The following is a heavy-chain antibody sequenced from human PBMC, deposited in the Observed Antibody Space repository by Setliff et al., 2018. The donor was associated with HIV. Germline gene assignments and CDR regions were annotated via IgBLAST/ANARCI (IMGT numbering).Heavy chain of an antibody. CDR1: GGSISSSDYY. CDR2: TYYSGNT. CDR3: ARVEYLWSPSSGWYHGPFDY. Sequence: PSETLSLTCTVSGGSISSSDYYWGWIRQPPGKGLEWIGSTYYSGNTYYNPSLKSRVTISVDTSKNQFSLKLSSVTAADTAVYYCARVEYLWSPSSGWYHGPFDYWGQGTLVTVSS. V-gene: IGHV4-39*01. J-gene: IGHJ4*02. D-gene: IGHD6-19*01.